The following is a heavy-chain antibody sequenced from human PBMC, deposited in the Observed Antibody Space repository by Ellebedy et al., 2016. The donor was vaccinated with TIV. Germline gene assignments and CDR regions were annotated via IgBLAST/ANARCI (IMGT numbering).Heavy chain of an antibody. Sequence: GESLKISCAASGFTFSNAWMSWVRQAPGKGLEWVGRIKSKTDGGTTDYAAPVKGRFTISRDDSKNTLYLQMNSLKTEDTAVYYCTTDRRVVVVAATVYYYYGMDVWGQGTTVTVSS. CDR3: TTDRRVVVVAATVYYYYGMDV. CDR2: IKSKTDGGTT. CDR1: GFTFSNAW. V-gene: IGHV3-15*01. D-gene: IGHD2-15*01. J-gene: IGHJ6*02.